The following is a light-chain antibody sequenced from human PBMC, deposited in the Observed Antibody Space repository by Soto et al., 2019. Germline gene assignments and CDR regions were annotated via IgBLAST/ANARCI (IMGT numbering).Light chain of an antibody. CDR2: EVS. V-gene: IGKV2D-29*01. CDR3: MQSIQLPRT. CDR1: QSLLHSDGKTY. Sequence: DIVMTQTPLSLSVTPGQPASISCKSSQSLLHSDGKTYLYWYLQRSGQPPQLLIHEVSNRFSGVPDRFSGSGSGTDFTLEISRVEAEDVGFYYCMQSIQLPRTFGQGTKVEIK. J-gene: IGKJ1*01.